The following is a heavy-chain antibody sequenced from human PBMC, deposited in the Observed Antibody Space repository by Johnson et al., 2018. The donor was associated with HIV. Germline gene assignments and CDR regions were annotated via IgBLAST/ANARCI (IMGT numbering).Heavy chain of an antibody. CDR1: GFTVSSNY. Sequence: VQLVESGGGLVQPGGSLRLSCAASGFTVSSNYMSWVRQAPGTGLEWVSVIYSGGSTYYADSVKGRFTISRDNSKNTLYLQMNSLRAEDTAVYYCAREVRKAVAGNFDIWGQGTMVTVSS. V-gene: IGHV3-66*01. CDR2: IYSGGST. J-gene: IGHJ3*02. D-gene: IGHD6-19*01. CDR3: AREVRKAVAGNFDI.